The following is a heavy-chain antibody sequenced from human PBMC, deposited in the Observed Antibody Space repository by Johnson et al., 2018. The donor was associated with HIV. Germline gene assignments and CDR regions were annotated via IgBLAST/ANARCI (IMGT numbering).Heavy chain of an antibody. D-gene: IGHD1/OR15-1a*01. CDR3: AKAKYTGTYLDTFDI. Sequence: QVQLVESGGGVVQPGGSLRLSCAASGFNFSNYAMHWVRQAPGKGLEWVSFIYYDGTNKYYADSVKGRFTISRDNSKNTLSLQMSSLRAEDTAVYFCAKAKYTGTYLDTFDIWGQGTVVTVSS. CDR2: IYYDGTNK. V-gene: IGHV3-30*02. CDR1: GFNFSNYA. J-gene: IGHJ3*02.